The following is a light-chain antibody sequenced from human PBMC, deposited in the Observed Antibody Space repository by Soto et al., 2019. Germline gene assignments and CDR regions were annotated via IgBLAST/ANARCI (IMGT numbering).Light chain of an antibody. Sequence: QLVLTQSPSASASLGASVTLTCTLSSGHRSFAIAWHQKHPEKGPRYLMKVDFDGSHTKGDGVPDRFSGSSSGAERYLIISRLQSDDEADHYCQTWTTVIVVFGDGTHLTVL. V-gene: IGLV4-69*01. J-gene: IGLJ7*01. CDR3: QTWTTVIVV. CDR1: SGHRSFA. CDR2: VDFDGSH.